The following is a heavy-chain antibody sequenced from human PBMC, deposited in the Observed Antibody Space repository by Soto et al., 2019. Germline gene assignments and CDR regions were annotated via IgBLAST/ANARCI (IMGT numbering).Heavy chain of an antibody. CDR1: GYTFTSYG. V-gene: IGHV1-18*01. CDR2: ISAYNGNT. J-gene: IGHJ4*02. CDR3: ARDQISYGVHFDY. Sequence: QVQLVQSGAEVKKPGASVKVSCKASGYTFTSYGISWVRQAPGQGLEWMGWISAYNGNTNYAQKLQGRVTMTTDTPTSTAYRELRGLRSDDTAVYYCARDQISYGVHFDYWGQGTLVPVPS. D-gene: IGHD4-17*01.